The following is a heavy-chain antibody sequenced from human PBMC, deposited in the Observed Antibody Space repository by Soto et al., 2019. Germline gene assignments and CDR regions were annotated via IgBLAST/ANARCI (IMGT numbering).Heavy chain of an antibody. J-gene: IGHJ6*02. CDR3: ASRGYYYYYGMDV. CDR1: GYSISSGYY. Sequence: PSETLSLTCAVSGYSISSGYYWGWIRQPPGKGLEWIGSTYHSGSTYYNPSLKSRVTISVDTSKNQFSLKLSSVTAADTAVYYCASRGYYYYYGMDVWGQGTTVTVSS. V-gene: IGHV4-38-2*01. CDR2: TYHSGST.